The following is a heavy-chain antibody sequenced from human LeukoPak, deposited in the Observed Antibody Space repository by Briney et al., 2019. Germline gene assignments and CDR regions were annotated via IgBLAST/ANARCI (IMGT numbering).Heavy chain of an antibody. Sequence: ASVKVSCKASGYTFSDYHMHWVRQAPGQGLEWMGWINPRSGGTSYAQKFQGRVTMTRDTSLSTVYMELSMLTSDDTALYYCARDGRQGSYYYYMDVWGKGTTVTVSS. J-gene: IGHJ6*03. CDR3: ARDGRQGSYYYYMDV. D-gene: IGHD2-15*01. CDR1: GYTFSDYH. CDR2: INPRSGGT. V-gene: IGHV1-2*02.